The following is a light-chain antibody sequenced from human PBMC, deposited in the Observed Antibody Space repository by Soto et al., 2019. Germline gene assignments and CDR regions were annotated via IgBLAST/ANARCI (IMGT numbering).Light chain of an antibody. CDR3: QQYNTWSSIT. J-gene: IGKJ5*01. V-gene: IGKV3-15*01. CDR2: GTS. Sequence: EIVMTQSPATLSVSPGERVTLSCRASQSISSNLAWYQQKPGQAPSLLMYGTSTRATGIPARFSGSGSGTEFHLTISSLQSEDFAVYYCQQYNTWSSITFGQGTRLEIK. CDR1: QSISSN.